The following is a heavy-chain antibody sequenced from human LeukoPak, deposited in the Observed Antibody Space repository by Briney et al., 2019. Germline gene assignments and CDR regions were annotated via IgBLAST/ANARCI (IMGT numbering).Heavy chain of an antibody. V-gene: IGHV3-23*01. J-gene: IGHJ4*02. CDR3: AKDSGITMIVVVITTGLDY. CDR1: GFTFSSYA. D-gene: IGHD3-22*01. CDR2: ISGSGGST. Sequence: LPGGSLRLSCAASGFTFSSYAMSWVRQAPGKGLEWVSAISGSGGSTYYADSVKGRFTISRDNSKNTLYLQMNSLRAEDTAVYYCAKDSGITMIVVVITTGLDYWGQGTLVTVSS.